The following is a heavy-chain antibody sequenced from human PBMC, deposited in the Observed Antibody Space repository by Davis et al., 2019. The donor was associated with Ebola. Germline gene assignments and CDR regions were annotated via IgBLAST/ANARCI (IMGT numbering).Heavy chain of an antibody. D-gene: IGHD4-11*01. V-gene: IGHV3-7*01. CDR2: IKQDGSEK. CDR3: TTDIHYSGYFAY. CDR1: GFTFSSHW. J-gene: IGHJ4*02. Sequence: PGGSLRLSCAASGFTFSSHWMSWVRQAPGKGLEWVANIKQDGSEKYYEDSVKGRFTISRDNAKNSLYLQMNSLRAEDTAVYYCTTDIHYSGYFAYWGPGTLVTVSS.